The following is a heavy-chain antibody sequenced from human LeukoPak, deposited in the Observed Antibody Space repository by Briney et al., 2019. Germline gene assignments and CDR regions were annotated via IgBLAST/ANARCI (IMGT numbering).Heavy chain of an antibody. CDR3: ARAKPSFYSSSCLDY. D-gene: IGHD6-13*01. Sequence: GGSLRLSCAASGFTFSSYDMHWVRQATGKGLEWVSAIGTAGDTYYPGSVKGRFTISRENAKNSLYLQMNSLRAGDTAVYYCARAKPSFYSSSCLDYWGQGTLVTVSS. J-gene: IGHJ4*02. V-gene: IGHV3-13*01. CDR2: IGTAGDT. CDR1: GFTFSSYD.